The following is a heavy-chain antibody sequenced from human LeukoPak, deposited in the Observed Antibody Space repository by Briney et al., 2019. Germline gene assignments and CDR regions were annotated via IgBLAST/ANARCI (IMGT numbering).Heavy chain of an antibody. CDR3: TTGTSPASRIAAAGNTDY. D-gene: IGHD6-13*01. CDR2: IKSKTDGGTT. V-gene: IGHV3-15*01. CDR1: GFTFSNAW. Sequence: GGSLRLSCAASGFTFSNAWMTWVRQAPGKGLEWVGRIKSKTDGGTTDYAAPVKGRFTISTDDSKNTLYLQMNSLKTEDTAVYYCTTGTSPASRIAAAGNTDYWGQGTLVTVSS. J-gene: IGHJ4*02.